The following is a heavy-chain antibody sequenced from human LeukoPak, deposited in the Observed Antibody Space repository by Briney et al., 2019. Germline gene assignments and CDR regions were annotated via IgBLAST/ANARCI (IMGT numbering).Heavy chain of an antibody. J-gene: IGHJ4*02. CDR3: ARFAYYYDSNGYFLFDY. D-gene: IGHD3-22*01. CDR2: INPNSGGT. V-gene: IGHV1-2*02. CDR1: GYTFTGYY. Sequence: ASVKVSCKASGYTFTGYYMHWVRQAPGQGLEWMGWINPNSGGTNYAQKFQGRVTMTRDTSISTAYMELSRLRSDDTAVYYCARFAYYYDSNGYFLFDYWGQGTLVTVSS.